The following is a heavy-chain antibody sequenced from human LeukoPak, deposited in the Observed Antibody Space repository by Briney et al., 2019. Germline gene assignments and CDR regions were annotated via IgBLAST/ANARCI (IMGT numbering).Heavy chain of an antibody. D-gene: IGHD2-2*01. CDR3: ATDRPSFLPYCSSTSCFIRGFDP. CDR1: GYTFTDYY. CDR2: VDPEDGET. J-gene: IGHJ5*02. V-gene: IGHV1-69-2*01. Sequence: GASVKVSCKASGYTFTDYYMHWVQQAPGKGLEWMGRVDPEDGETIYAEKFQGRVTITADTSTDTAYMELSSLRSEDTAVYYCATDRPSFLPYCSSTSCFIRGFDPWGQGTLVTVSS.